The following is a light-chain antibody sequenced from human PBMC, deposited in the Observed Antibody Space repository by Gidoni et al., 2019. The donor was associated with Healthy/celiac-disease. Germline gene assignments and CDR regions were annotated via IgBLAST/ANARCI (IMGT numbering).Light chain of an antibody. V-gene: IGKV1-39*01. CDR2: AAS. CDR1: QSSSSY. CDR3: QQSYSTPGT. Sequence: DIQMTQAPSSLSASVGDRVSITCRASQSSSSYLNWYQHKPGKAPKLLIYAASRLQSGVPSRFSGSGSGTDFTLTISILQPEDFATYYCQQSYSTPGTFGGGTKVEIK. J-gene: IGKJ4*01.